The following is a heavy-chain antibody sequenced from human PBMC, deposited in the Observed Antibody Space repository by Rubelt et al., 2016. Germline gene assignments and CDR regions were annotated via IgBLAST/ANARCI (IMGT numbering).Heavy chain of an antibody. CDR2: INHSGST. V-gene: IGHV4-34*01. J-gene: IGHJ4*02. CDR1: GGSFSGYY. D-gene: IGHD3-10*01. Sequence: QVQLQQWGAGLLKPSETLSLTCAVYGGSFSGYYWSWIRQPQGKGLEWIGEINHSGSTNYNPSLKSRVTISVDTSKNQFTLKLSVVTSADTAVYYCARWVLGSGNACVDYWGQGALVTVSS. CDR3: ARWVLGSGNACVDY.